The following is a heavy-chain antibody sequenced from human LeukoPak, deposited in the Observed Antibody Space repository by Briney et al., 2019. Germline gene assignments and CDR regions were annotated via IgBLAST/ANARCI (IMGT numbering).Heavy chain of an antibody. V-gene: IGHV3-30-3*01. J-gene: IGHJ4*02. CDR1: GFIFSFYA. Sequence: PGGSLRLSCAASGFIFSFYAMHWVRQAPGKGLEWLAVIPYDGSNEYYADSVKGRFTISRDNSKNTLYLQMNSLRAEDTAVYYCAKGPWYSSSWYDYWGQGTLVTVSS. CDR2: IPYDGSNE. D-gene: IGHD6-13*01. CDR3: AKGPWYSSSWYDY.